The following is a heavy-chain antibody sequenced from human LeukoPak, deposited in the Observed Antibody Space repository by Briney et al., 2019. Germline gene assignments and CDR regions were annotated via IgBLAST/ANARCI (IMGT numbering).Heavy chain of an antibody. D-gene: IGHD1-14*01. J-gene: IGHJ4*02. CDR3: ARAVSTYYFDY. CDR2: ISAYNGNT. Sequence: ASVKVSCKASGYTFTSYGIIWVRQAPGQGLEWMGWISAYNGNTNYAQKLQGKVTMTTDTSTSTAYMELRSLRSDDTAVYYCARAVSTYYFDYWGQGTLVTVSS. CDR1: GYTFTSYG. V-gene: IGHV1-18*01.